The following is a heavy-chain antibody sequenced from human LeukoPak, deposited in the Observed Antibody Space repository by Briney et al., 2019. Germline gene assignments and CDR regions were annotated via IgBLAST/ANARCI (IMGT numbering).Heavy chain of an antibody. V-gene: IGHV3-30*03. D-gene: IGHD7-27*01. J-gene: IGHJ4*02. CDR1: GFTFSSYG. Sequence: PGGSLRLSCAASGFTFSSYGMHWVRQAPGKGLEWVAVISYDGSNKYYADSVKGRFTISRDNSKNTLHLQMNSLRAEDTAMYYCAGENLGHLRYWGQGTLVTVSS. CDR2: ISYDGSNK. CDR3: AGENLGHLRY.